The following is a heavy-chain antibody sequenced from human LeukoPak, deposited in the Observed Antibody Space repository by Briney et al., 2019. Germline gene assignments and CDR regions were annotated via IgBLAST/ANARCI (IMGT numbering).Heavy chain of an antibody. V-gene: IGHV1-18*01. CDR3: ARGNVVVPAASPIDY. J-gene: IGHJ4*02. CDR2: ISAYNGNT. D-gene: IGHD2-2*01. CDR1: GYTFTSYG. Sequence: AASVNVSCKASGYTFTSYGISWVRQAPGQGLEWMGWISAYNGNTNYAQKLQGRVTMTTDTSTSTAYMELRSLRSDDTAVYYCARGNVVVPAASPIDYWGQGTLVTVSS.